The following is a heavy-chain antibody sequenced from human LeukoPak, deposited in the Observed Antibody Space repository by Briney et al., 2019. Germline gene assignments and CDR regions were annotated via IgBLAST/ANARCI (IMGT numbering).Heavy chain of an antibody. D-gene: IGHD1-1*01. CDR2: INSDGSST. J-gene: IGHJ4*02. V-gene: IGHV3-74*01. CDR1: GFTFSSYW. Sequence: GGSLRLSCAASGFTFSSYWMHWVRQAPGKGLVWVSRINSDGSSTSYADSVKGRFTISRDNAKNSLYLQMNSLRAEDTAVYYCARDRKNWNDSLVYFDYWGQGTLVTVSS. CDR3: ARDRKNWNDSLVYFDY.